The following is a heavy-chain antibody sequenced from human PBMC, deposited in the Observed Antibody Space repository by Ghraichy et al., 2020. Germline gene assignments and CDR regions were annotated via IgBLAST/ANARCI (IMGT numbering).Heavy chain of an antibody. Sequence: ASVKVSCKASGYTFSTYDINWVRQATEQGLEWMGWMSPSSGKTGYAQKFQGRVTITRDTSINTAYMELSSLRSDDTAVYYCARNLYGSGIFEDWGQGTLVTVSS. CDR2: MSPSSGKT. V-gene: IGHV1-8*03. D-gene: IGHD3-10*01. CDR1: GYTFSTYD. CDR3: ARNLYGSGIFED. J-gene: IGHJ4*02.